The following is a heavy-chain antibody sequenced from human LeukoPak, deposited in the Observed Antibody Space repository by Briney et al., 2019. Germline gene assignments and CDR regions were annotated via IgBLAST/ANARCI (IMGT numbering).Heavy chain of an antibody. CDR2: ISSSSSYI. V-gene: IGHV3-21*04. CDR1: GFTFSSYS. CDR3: ARGRPSSSSRPGFDY. D-gene: IGHD6-6*01. Sequence: GGSLRLSCAASGFTFSSYSMNWVRQAPGKGLEWVSSISSSSSYIYYADSVKDRFTISRDNAKNSLYLQMNSLRAEDTAVYYCARGRPSSSSRPGFDYWGQGTLVTVSS. J-gene: IGHJ4*02.